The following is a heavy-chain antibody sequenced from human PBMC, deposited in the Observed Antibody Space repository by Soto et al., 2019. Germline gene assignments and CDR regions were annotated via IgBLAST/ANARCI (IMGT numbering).Heavy chain of an antibody. CDR1: GGSVSSGAYY. CDR3: ARAERAEAMVVSSVGNWFDP. V-gene: IGHV4-61*08. D-gene: IGHD5-18*01. Sequence: QVQLQESGPGLVKPSETLSLTCTVSGGSVSSGAYYWYWIRQPPGKGLEWIGYIYYTGSTHYNPPLKGRVPMSVDTSKNQCSLKLSSVIAADTAVYYCARAERAEAMVVSSVGNWFDPWGQGTLVTVSS. CDR2: IYYTGST. J-gene: IGHJ5*02.